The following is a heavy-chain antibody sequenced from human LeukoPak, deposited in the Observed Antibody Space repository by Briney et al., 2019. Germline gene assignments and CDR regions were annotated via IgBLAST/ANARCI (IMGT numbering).Heavy chain of an antibody. J-gene: IGHJ6*02. V-gene: IGHV4-4*07. Sequence: PSETLSLTCTVSGGSISSYYWSWIRQPAGKGLEWIGRIYTSGSTNYNPSLKSRVTMSVDTSKNQFSLKLSSVTAADTAVYYCARVTTRYYYDSSGYYPGRSGMDVWGQGTTVTVSS. CDR3: ARVTTRYYYDSSGYYPGRSGMDV. CDR2: IYTSGST. CDR1: GGSISSYY. D-gene: IGHD3-22*01.